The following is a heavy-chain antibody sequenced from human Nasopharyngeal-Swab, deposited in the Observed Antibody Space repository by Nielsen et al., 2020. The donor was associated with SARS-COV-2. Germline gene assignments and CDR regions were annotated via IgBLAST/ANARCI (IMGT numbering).Heavy chain of an antibody. V-gene: IGHV3-7*01. J-gene: IGHJ1*01. CDR1: GFTFSSYW. CDR3: ARGQIKHTAVGRYFQH. D-gene: IGHD2-21*02. CDR2: IKQDGSEK. Sequence: GESLKISCAASGFTFSSYWMSWVRQAPGKGLEWVANIKQDGSEKYYVDSVKGRFTISRDNAKNSLYLQMNSLRAEDTAVYYCARGQIKHTAVGRYFQHWGQGTLVTVSS.